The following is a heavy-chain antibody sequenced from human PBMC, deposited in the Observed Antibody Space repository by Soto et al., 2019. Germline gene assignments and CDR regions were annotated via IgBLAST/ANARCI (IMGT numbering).Heavy chain of an antibody. Sequence: QVQLHQWGAGLLKPSETLSLACSIYSGSFSGYYWSWIRQPPGKGLEWIGEISQSGNTNYSPSLKSRVSISIDTSKKQFSLNLASVSAADTAVYYCARATKVSGSSQTRHDFWGQGTLVTVSS. J-gene: IGHJ4*02. D-gene: IGHD6-6*01. CDR3: ARATKVSGSSQTRHDF. V-gene: IGHV4-34*01. CDR1: SGSFSGYY. CDR2: ISQSGNT.